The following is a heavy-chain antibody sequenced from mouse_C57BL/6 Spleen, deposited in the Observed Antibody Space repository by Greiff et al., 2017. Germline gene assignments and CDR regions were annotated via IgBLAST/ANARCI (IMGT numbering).Heavy chain of an antibody. V-gene: IGHV2-6*03. D-gene: IGHD1-1*01. J-gene: IGHJ2*01. CDR2: IWSDGST. CDR1: GFSLTSYG. CDR3: ARGGLRGYYFDY. Sequence: QVQLKESGPGLVAPSQSLSITCTVSGFSLTSYGVHWVRQPPGKGLEWLVVIWSDGSTTYNSALKSRLSISKDNSKIQVFLKMNSLQTDDTAMYYGARGGLRGYYFDYWGQGTTLTVSS.